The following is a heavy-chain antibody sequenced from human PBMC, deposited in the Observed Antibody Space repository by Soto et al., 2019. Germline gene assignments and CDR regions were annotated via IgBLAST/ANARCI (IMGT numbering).Heavy chain of an antibody. CDR1: GGSFSGYY. CDR2: INHSGST. J-gene: IGHJ4*02. Sequence: QVQLQQWGAGLLKPSETLSLTCAVYGGSFSGYYWSWIRQPPGKGLEWIGEINHSGSTNYNPSLKSRVTISVDTSKNQFSLKLSSVTAADTAVYYCARGPRSDFWSGYYPPFDYWGQGTLVTVSS. D-gene: IGHD3-3*01. CDR3: ARGPRSDFWSGYYPPFDY. V-gene: IGHV4-34*01.